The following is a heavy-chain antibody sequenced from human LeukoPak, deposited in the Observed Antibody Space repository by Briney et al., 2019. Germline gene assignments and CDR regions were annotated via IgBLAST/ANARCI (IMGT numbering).Heavy chain of an antibody. J-gene: IGHJ4*02. V-gene: IGHV3-74*03. CDR1: GFPFSSYW. CDR3: SRSQFDY. Sequence: GGSLRLSCEPSGFPFSSYWMLWVRQAPGKGLVWVSRISGDGTIKTYADFVRGRFTISRDNTKNILYLQMNSLKVEDTAIYFCSRSQFDYWGQGVLVTVAS. CDR2: ISGDGTIK.